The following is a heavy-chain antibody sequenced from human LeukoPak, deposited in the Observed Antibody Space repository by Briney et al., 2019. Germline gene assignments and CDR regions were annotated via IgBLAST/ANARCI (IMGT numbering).Heavy chain of an antibody. V-gene: IGHV4-39*07. CDR3: AKTIGGKAKGGSPYFDS. CDR2: IFYSGIT. Sequence: SETLSLTCNVSGGSIRSSSFFWGWIRQSPGKGLEWLGNIFYSGITYDNPSLKSRVTMSVDTSKNQFSLKLNSVTAADTAVYYCAKTIGGKAKGGSPYFDSWGQGTLVTVSS. D-gene: IGHD1-26*01. J-gene: IGHJ4*02. CDR1: GGSIRSSSFF.